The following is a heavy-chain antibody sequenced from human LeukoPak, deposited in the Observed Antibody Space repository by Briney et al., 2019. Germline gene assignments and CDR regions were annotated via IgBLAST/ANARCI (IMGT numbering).Heavy chain of an antibody. D-gene: IGHD1-26*01. Sequence: SETLSLNCAVYGGSFSGYYWSWIRQPPGKGLEWIGEINHSGSTNYNPSLKGRVTISVDTSKNQFSLKLSSVTAADTAVYYCARAQVIVGATMDYWGQGTLVTVSS. J-gene: IGHJ4*02. CDR1: GGSFSGYY. CDR3: ARAQVIVGATMDY. V-gene: IGHV4-34*01. CDR2: INHSGST.